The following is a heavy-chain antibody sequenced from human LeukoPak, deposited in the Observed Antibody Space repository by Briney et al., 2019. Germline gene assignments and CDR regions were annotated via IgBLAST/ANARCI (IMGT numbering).Heavy chain of an antibody. Sequence: ETLSLTCAVYGGSFSGYYWSWIRQPPGKGLEWIGEINHSGSTNYNPSLKSRVTISVDTSKNQFSLRLSSVTAADTAVYYCARDIYDILTGPLDYWGQGTLVTVSS. CDR1: GGSFSGYY. D-gene: IGHD3-9*01. CDR2: INHSGST. J-gene: IGHJ4*02. V-gene: IGHV4-34*01. CDR3: ARDIYDILTGPLDY.